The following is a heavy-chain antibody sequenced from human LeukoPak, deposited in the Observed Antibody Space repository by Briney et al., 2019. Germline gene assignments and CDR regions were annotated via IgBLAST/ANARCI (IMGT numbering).Heavy chain of an antibody. CDR2: IIPIFGTA. D-gene: IGHD3-9*01. CDR1: GGTFSRYA. V-gene: IGHV1-69*13. CDR3: ARDPGATYYDILTGYSPYYFDY. Sequence: SVKVSCKASGGTFSRYAISWVRQAPGQGLEWMGGIIPIFGTANYAQKFQGRVTITADESTSAAYMELSSLRSEDTAVYYCARDPGATYYDILTGYSPYYFDYWGQGTLVTVSS. J-gene: IGHJ4*02.